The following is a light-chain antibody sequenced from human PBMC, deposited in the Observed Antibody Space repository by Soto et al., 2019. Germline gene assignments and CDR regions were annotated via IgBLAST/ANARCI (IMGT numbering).Light chain of an antibody. CDR1: QSISRW. Sequence: DIQMTQSPSALSASVGDRVTITCRASQSISRWLVWYQQKPGKAPKVLIYDASSLKSGVPSRFSGTRSGTDFVLAIRSLQAEDVATYYCQQYESQPFTFGGGTKVEI. CDR2: DAS. V-gene: IGKV1-5*01. CDR3: QQYESQPFT. J-gene: IGKJ4*01.